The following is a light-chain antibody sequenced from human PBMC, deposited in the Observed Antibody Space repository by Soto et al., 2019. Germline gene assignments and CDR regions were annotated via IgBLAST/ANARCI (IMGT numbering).Light chain of an antibody. CDR1: QSVSSSY. V-gene: IGKV3-20*01. Sequence: EIVLAQSPGTLSLSPGERATLSCRASQSVSSSYLAWYQQKPGQAPRLLMYSVSSRATGIPDRFSGSGSGTDFTLTISSLEPEDFAVYYCQYYGTSPKTFGQGTKVDI. J-gene: IGKJ1*01. CDR3: QYYGTSPKT. CDR2: SVS.